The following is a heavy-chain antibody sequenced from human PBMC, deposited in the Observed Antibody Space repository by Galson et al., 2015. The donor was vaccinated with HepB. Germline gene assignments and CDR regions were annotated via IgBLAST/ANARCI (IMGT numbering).Heavy chain of an antibody. Sequence: SLRLSCAASGFTFGDYAMSWFRQAPGKGLEWVGVIRCNGYGGTSEYAVSVKCSFTMSRYDSKSIAYLQMNSLKTEDTAVYYCTRGYYYDSSSYYYVEYFQHWGQGTLVTVSS. CDR3: TRGYYYDSSSYYYVEYFQH. V-gene: IGHV3-49*03. D-gene: IGHD3-22*01. J-gene: IGHJ1*01. CDR1: GFTFGDYA. CDR2: IRCNGYGGTS.